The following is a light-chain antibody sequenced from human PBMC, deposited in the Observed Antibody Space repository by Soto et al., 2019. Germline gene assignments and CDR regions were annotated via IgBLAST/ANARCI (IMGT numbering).Light chain of an antibody. CDR3: QQYGSSPIT. CDR1: QSVSNK. CDR2: GTS. J-gene: IGKJ5*01. Sequence: EIVMTHSPATLSVSPWERATLSCGASQSVSNKLAWYQQKPGQAPRLLIYGTSSRATGIPDRFSGSGSGTDFSLTISRLEPEDFAVYYCQQYGSSPITFGHGTRLEIK. V-gene: IGKV3-20*01.